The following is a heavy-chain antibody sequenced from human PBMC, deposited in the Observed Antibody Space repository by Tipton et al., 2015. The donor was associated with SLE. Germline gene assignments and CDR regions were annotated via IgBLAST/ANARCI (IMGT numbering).Heavy chain of an antibody. V-gene: IGHV4-4*08. CDR1: GESFSASQ. CDR3: ARLGYAFWSRYADS. D-gene: IGHD3-3*01. CDR2: TFTSGAT. J-gene: IGHJ4*02. Sequence: LRLSCTVYGESFSASQWTWIRQPPGKELEWIGHTFTSGATNYNPSLKSRVTISVDTSNNQFSLKLTSVTATDTAVYYCARLGYAFWSRYADSWGQGTLVTVSS.